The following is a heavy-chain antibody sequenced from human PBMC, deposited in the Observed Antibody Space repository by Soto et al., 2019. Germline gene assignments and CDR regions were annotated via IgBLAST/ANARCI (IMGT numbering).Heavy chain of an antibody. CDR1: SDSMNSGGYY. CDR3: ARRGGSSSGYYYYAMDV. D-gene: IGHD6-6*01. CDR2: IYSNGDT. Sequence: PSETLSLTCSVSSDSMNSGGYYWSWIRQHPGKGLEWIGYIYSNGDTYYNPSLKSRVTISVDTSKNQFFLNLTSVTAADTALYYCARRGGSSSGYYYYAMDVWGQGTTVTVS. J-gene: IGHJ6*02. V-gene: IGHV4-31*03.